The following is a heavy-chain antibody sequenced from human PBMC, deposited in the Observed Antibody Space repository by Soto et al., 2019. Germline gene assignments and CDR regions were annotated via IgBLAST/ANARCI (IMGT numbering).Heavy chain of an antibody. J-gene: IGHJ3*02. CDR3: ARSPRTSSIGTFDI. V-gene: IGHV4-4*07. CDR2: VYANGHT. Sequence: QVQLQESGPGLLKPSETLSLSCSVSGGSISSFYWNWIRQPAGKGLEWIGRVYANGHTNYNPYLQNRVTLSVDMSKSQFSLRLTSVIAADTAIYYCARSPRTSSIGTFDILGQGTIVTVSS. CDR1: GGSISSFY.